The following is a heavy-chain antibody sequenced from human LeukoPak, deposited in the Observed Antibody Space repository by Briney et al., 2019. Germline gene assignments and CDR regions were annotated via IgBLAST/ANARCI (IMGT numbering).Heavy chain of an antibody. CDR1: GGSISSYY. CDR3: ARALYYYYMDV. CDR2: IYYSGNT. V-gene: IGHV4-59*01. Sequence: HSETLSLTCTVSGGSISSYYWSWIRQPPGKGLEWIGYIYYSGNTNYNPSLKSRVTISVDTSKNQFSLKLSSVTAADTAVYYCARALYYYYMDVWGKGTTVTVSS. J-gene: IGHJ6*03.